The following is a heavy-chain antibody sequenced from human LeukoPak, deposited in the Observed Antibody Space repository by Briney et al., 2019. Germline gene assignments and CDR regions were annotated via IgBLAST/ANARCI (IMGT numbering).Heavy chain of an antibody. CDR3: AREPYYDFWSGYYGWYFQH. CDR1: GGSISSGSYY. CDR2: IYTSGST. V-gene: IGHV4-61*02. Sequence: TLSLTCTVSGGSISSGSYYWSWIRQPAGKGLEWIGRIYTSGSTNYNPSLKSRVTISVDTSKNQFSLKLSSVTAADTAVYYCAREPYYDFWSGYYGWYFQHWGQGTLVTVSS. D-gene: IGHD3-3*01. J-gene: IGHJ1*01.